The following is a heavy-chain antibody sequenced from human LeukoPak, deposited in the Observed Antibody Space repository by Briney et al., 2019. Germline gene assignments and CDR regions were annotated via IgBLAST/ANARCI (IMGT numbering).Heavy chain of an antibody. J-gene: IGHJ3*02. CDR3: AVHYDSSGAFDI. CDR2: IYYSGST. D-gene: IGHD3-22*01. CDR1: GGSISRGGYY. V-gene: IGHV4-61*08. Sequence: PSETLSLTCPVSGGSISRGGYYWSWIRQPPGKGLEWIGYIYYSGSTNYNPSLKSRVTISVDTSKNQFSLKLSSVTAADTAVYYCAVHYDSSGAFDIWGQGTMVTVSS.